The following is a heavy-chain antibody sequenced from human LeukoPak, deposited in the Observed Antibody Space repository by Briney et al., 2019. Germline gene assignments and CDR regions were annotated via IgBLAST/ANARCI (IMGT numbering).Heavy chain of an antibody. CDR3: AGHLRYFDWFDY. Sequence: PGGSLRLSCAASGFTFSSYSMNWVRQAPGKGLEWVSYISSSSTIYYADSVKGRFTISRDNAKNSLYLQMNSLRAEDTAVYYCAGHLRYFDWFDYWGQGTLVTVSS. V-gene: IGHV3-48*01. CDR2: ISSSSTI. J-gene: IGHJ4*02. CDR1: GFTFSSYS. D-gene: IGHD3-9*01.